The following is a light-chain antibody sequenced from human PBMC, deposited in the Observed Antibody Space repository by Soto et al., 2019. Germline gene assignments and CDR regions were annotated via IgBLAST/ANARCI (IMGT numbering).Light chain of an antibody. CDR2: EVT. Sequence: VLTQPASVSGSPGQSIAISCTGSSSDVGIYNYVSWYQQHPGKVPKLIIYEVTNRPSGVSNRFSGSKSGNTASLTISGLQAEDEADYYCSSYTTSSTRVFGTGTKLTVL. V-gene: IGLV2-14*01. CDR1: SSDVGIYNY. J-gene: IGLJ1*01. CDR3: SSYTTSSTRV.